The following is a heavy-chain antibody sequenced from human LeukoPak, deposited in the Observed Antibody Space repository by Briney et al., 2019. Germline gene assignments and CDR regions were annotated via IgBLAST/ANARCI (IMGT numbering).Heavy chain of an antibody. CDR3: AKETVVVVAATPDAFDL. V-gene: IGHV3-23*01. CDR2: ISGSGGST. Sequence: GGSLRLSCAASGFTFSSYAMSGVRQAPGKGLEWVSGISGSGGSTHYADSVKDRFTISRDNSKNTLYLQMNSLRAEDTAVYYCAKETVVVVAATPDAFDLWGQGTMVTVSS. J-gene: IGHJ3*01. D-gene: IGHD2-15*01. CDR1: GFTFSSYA.